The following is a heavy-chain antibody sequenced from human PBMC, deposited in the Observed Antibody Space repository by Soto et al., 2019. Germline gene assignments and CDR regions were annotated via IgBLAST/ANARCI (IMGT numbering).Heavy chain of an antibody. CDR3: ARLYSGYDLSFDY. CDR1: GGSISSGGYY. V-gene: IGHV4-31*03. CDR2: IYYSGST. J-gene: IGHJ4*02. Sequence: SETLSLTCTVSGGSISSGGYYWSWIRQHPGKGLEWIGYIYYSGSTYYNPSLKSRVTISVDTSKNQFSLKLSSVTAADTAVYYCARLYSGYDLSFDYWGQGTLVTVSS. D-gene: IGHD5-12*01.